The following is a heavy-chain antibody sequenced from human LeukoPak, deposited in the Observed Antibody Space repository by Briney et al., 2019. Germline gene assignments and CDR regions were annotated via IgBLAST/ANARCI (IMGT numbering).Heavy chain of an antibody. CDR1: GFTFSSYS. CDR3: ARVTMVRGNDY. J-gene: IGHJ4*02. CDR2: ISSSSSTI. V-gene: IGHV3-48*01. Sequence: GRSLRLSCAASGFTFSSYSMNWVRQAPGKGLEWVSYISSSSSTIYYADSVKGRFTISRDNAKNSLYLQMNSLRAEDTAVYYCARVTMVRGNDYWGQGTLVTVSS. D-gene: IGHD3-10*01.